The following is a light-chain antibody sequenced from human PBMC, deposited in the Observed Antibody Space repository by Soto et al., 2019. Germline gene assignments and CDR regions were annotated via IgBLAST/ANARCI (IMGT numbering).Light chain of an antibody. CDR1: QSISSSY. CDR2: DAS. CDR3: QQRHMWPIT. J-gene: IGKJ5*01. Sequence: EIVLTHSPGTLSLSPCERATLSSSASQSISSSYLAWYQQKPGQAPRLLIYDASNRATGIPPRFSGSGSGTDFTLTISSLEPEDSAVYYCQQRHMWPITFGQGTRLEIK. V-gene: IGKV3D-20*02.